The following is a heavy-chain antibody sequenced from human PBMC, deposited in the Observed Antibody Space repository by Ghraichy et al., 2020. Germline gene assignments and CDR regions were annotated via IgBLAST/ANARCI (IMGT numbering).Heavy chain of an antibody. J-gene: IGHJ6*02. CDR3: GRGSTVVRFYYYDPMYV. CDR1: GFTFSSYS. D-gene: IGHD4-23*01. Sequence: GGSLRLSCEASGFTFSSYSINWVRQAPGKGPEWISIISSSSRFTSYADSVKGRFTVSRDDAKNSLFLQMNSLRDEDAAVYYCGRGSTVVRFYYYDPMYVWGQATTVTVSS. V-gene: IGHV3-48*02. CDR2: ISSSSRFT.